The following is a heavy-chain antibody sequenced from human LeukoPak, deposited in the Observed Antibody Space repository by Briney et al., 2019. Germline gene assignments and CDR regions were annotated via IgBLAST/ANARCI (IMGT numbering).Heavy chain of an antibody. Sequence: GGSLRLSCAASGFTFSSYSMNWVRQAPGKGLEWVSYISSSSSTIYYADSVKGRFTISRDNAKNSLYLQMNSLRAEDTAVYYCARAGMGNDFDYWGQGSQVTVSS. J-gene: IGHJ4*02. V-gene: IGHV3-48*01. CDR2: ISSSSSTI. D-gene: IGHD6-13*01. CDR1: GFTFSSYS. CDR3: ARAGMGNDFDY.